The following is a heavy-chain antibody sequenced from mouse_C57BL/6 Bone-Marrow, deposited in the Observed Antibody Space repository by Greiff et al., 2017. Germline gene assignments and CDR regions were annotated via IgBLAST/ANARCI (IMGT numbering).Heavy chain of an antibody. Sequence: VQLQQPGAELVKPGASVKMSCKASGYTFTSYWITWVKQWPGQGLEWCGDIYTGSGSTNYNETFKSTVTLTVDTSSSTAYLQLSSLTSEDSAVYYCARGDAMWLRRAMDYWGQGTSVTVSS. CDR3: ARGDAMWLRRAMDY. D-gene: IGHD2-2*01. CDR1: GYTFTSYW. CDR2: IYTGSGST. V-gene: IGHV1-55*01. J-gene: IGHJ4*01.